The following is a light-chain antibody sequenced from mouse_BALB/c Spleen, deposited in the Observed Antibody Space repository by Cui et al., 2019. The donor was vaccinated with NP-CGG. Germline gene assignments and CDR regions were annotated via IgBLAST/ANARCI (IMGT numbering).Light chain of an antibody. CDR1: TGAVTTNNY. Sequence: QAVVTQESALTTSPGETVTLTCRSSTGAVTTNNYANWVQEKPDHLFTGLIGGTNNRAPGVPARFSGPRMGDKAALTITGTQTEDEAIYFGALGYKNHWVFGGGTKLTVL. J-gene: IGLJ1*01. CDR2: GTN. V-gene: IGLV1*01. CDR3: ALGYKNHWV.